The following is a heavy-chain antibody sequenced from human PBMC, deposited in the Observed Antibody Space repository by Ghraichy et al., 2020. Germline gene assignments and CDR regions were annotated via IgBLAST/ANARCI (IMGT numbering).Heavy chain of an antibody. D-gene: IGHD2-2*01. CDR3: AKDRRPMRYFDL. CDR2: ISGSGGST. Sequence: GGSLRLACAASGFTFSSYAMSWVRQAPGKGLEWVSAISGSGGSTYYADSVKGRFTISRDNSKNTLYLQMNSLRAEDTAVYYCAKDRRPMRYFDLWGRGTLVTVSS. V-gene: IGHV3-23*01. J-gene: IGHJ2*01. CDR1: GFTFSSYA.